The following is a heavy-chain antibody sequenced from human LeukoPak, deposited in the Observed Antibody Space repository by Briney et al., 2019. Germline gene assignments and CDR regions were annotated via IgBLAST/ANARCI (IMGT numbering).Heavy chain of an antibody. CDR2: ISGGGEST. D-gene: IGHD6-19*01. Sequence: GGSLRLSCGASGFTFSSYAMSWVRQAPGKGLEWVSSISGGGESTYYADSVKGRFTVSRDNSKNTLYLQINSLRGEDTAVYYCAKGKYSSGGVPDYWGQGTLVTVSS. CDR3: AKGKYSSGGVPDY. J-gene: IGHJ4*02. CDR1: GFTFSSYA. V-gene: IGHV3-23*01.